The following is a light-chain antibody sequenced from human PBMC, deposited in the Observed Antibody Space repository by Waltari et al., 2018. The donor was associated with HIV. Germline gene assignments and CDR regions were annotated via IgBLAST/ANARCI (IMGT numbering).Light chain of an antibody. CDR3: AAWDDGLSGVI. Sequence: QPVLSQPPSASGAPGPRIVLSCSATLSNFRRTACSWYQHSPGRAPRLLIDGNNERPSEVPDRFSGSKSGSSASLAISGLQSEDEGDYFCAAWDDGLSGVIFGGGTRLTV. V-gene: IGLV1-47*01. J-gene: IGLJ2*01. CDR2: GNN. CDR1: LSNFRRTA.